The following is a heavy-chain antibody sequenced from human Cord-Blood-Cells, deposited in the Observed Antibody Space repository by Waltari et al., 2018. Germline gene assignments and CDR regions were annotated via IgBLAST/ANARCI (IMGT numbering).Heavy chain of an antibody. CDR2: INHSAST. Sequence: QVQLQLWGAGLLKPSESLSLTRAVYGGCFSGYYWSWIRQPPGKGLEWIGEINHSASTNYNPSLKSRVTISVDTSKNQFSLKLSSVTAADTAVYYCARPHYGDYGWFDPWGQGTLVTVSS. CDR3: ARPHYGDYGWFDP. V-gene: IGHV4-34*01. D-gene: IGHD4-17*01. J-gene: IGHJ5*02. CDR1: GGCFSGYY.